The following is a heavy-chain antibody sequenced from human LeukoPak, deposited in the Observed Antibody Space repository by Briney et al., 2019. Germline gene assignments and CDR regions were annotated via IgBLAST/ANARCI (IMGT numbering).Heavy chain of an antibody. Sequence: ASVKVSCKASGYTFTGYYMHWVRQAPGQGLEWMGWINPNRGGTNYAQKFQGRVTMTRDTSISTAYMELSRLRSDDTAVYYCARASSPYSSSWYYFDYWGQGTLVTVSS. D-gene: IGHD6-13*01. CDR3: ARASSPYSSSWYYFDY. J-gene: IGHJ4*02. V-gene: IGHV1-2*02. CDR1: GYTFTGYY. CDR2: INPNRGGT.